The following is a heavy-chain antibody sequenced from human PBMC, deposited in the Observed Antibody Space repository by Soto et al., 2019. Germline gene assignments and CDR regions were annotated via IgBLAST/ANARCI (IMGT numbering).Heavy chain of an antibody. CDR3: ARESGDIVVVPGTTEDYGMDV. CDR1: GNTFSSYT. Sequence: QVQLVQSGAEVKKPGASVKVSCKASGNTFSSYTLHWVRQAPGQSLEWMGWINAGNGNTKYLQRFQGRVTISRDTSASKAYMELSGLRSEDTAVYYCARESGDIVVVPGTTEDYGMDVWGQGTTVTVSS. J-gene: IGHJ6*01. V-gene: IGHV1-3*01. CDR2: INAGNGNT. D-gene: IGHD2-2*01.